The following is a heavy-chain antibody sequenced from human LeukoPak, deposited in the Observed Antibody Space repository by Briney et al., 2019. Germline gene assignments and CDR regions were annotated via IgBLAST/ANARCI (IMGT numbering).Heavy chain of an antibody. CDR1: GFTFRSHA. CDR3: AKDRDLRQGYYFDH. J-gene: IGHJ4*02. V-gene: IGHV3-23*01. Sequence: GGSLRLSCVGSGFTFRSHAMSWVRQAPEKGLEFVSGIYENGGTTYYADPVKGRFSISRDNSKNTLYLQMDSLRGEDTAVYYCAKDRDLRQGYYFDHWGQGTLVTVSS. CDR2: IYENGGTT.